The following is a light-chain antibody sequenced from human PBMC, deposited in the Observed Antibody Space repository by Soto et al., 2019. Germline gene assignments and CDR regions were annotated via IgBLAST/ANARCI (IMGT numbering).Light chain of an antibody. CDR1: SSDVGGYNY. V-gene: IGLV2-14*01. J-gene: IGLJ1*01. CDR2: DVS. Sequence: QSVLTQPASVSGSPGQSITISCTGTSSDVGGYNYVSWYQQHPGKAPKLMIYDVSNRPSGVSNRFSGSKSGNTAPLTISGLQAEDEADYYCSSYTSPRVFGTGTKVTVL. CDR3: SSYTSPRV.